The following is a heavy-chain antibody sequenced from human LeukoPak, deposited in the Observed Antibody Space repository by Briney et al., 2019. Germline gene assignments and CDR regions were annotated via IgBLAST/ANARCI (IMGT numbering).Heavy chain of an antibody. J-gene: IGHJ4*02. CDR1: GFTFSNYA. V-gene: IGHV3-23*01. D-gene: IGHD3-9*01. Sequence: PGASLRLSCAASGFTFSNYAMSWVRQAPGKGLEWVSAISGSGGSTYYADSVKGRFTISRDNSKNTLNLQLNSLRAEDTAVYYCAKWGDYDILTGYYDSDYWGQGTLVTVSS. CDR2: ISGSGGST. CDR3: AKWGDYDILTGYYDSDY.